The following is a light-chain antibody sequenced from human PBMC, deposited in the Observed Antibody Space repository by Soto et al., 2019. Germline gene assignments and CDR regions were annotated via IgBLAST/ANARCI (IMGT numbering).Light chain of an antibody. J-gene: IGKJ1*01. Sequence: EIVLTQSPGTLSLSPGERATLSCRASQSVSSSYLAWYQQKPGQAPRLLIYGASSRATGIPDRFSGSGSGTDFTLTISRLGPEVFAVYYCQQYGSSPRRTVGQGTKVEIK. CDR1: QSVSSSY. CDR2: GAS. CDR3: QQYGSSPRRT. V-gene: IGKV3-20*01.